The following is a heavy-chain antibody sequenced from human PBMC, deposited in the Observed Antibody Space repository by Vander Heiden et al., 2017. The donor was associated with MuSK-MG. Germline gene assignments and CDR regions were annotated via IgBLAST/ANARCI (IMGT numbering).Heavy chain of an antibody. D-gene: IGHD6-13*01. Sequence: QVQLVQSGAEVKKPGSSVKVSCKASGGTVSSCTISWLRQAPGQGLEWMGRIIPILGIANYPQKFQGRVTITADKSTSTAYMELSSLRSEDTAVYYCARGKMGGQQLVYPFYYWCHGPLV. CDR3: ARGKMGGQQLVYPFYY. V-gene: IGHV1-69*02. J-gene: IGHJ4*01. CDR2: IIPILGIA. CDR1: GGTVSSCT.